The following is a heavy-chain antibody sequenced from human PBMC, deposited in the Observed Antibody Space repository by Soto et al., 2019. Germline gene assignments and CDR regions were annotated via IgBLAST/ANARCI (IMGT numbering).Heavy chain of an antibody. V-gene: IGHV3-23*01. D-gene: IGHD1-26*01. CDR2: ISGSGGST. J-gene: IGHJ4*02. CDR1: GFTFSSYA. CDR3: AKDVISGSSFTHFDY. Sequence: GGSLRLSCAASGFTFSSYAMSWVRQAPGKGLEWVSAISGSGGSTYYADSVKGRFTISRDNSKNTLYLQMNSLRAEDTAVYYCAKDVISGSSFTHFDYWGQGTLVTVSS.